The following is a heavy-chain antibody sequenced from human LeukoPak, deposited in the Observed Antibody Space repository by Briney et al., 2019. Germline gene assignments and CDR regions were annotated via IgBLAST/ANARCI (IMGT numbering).Heavy chain of an antibody. CDR2: VDSGGDT. D-gene: IGHD1-26*01. CDR3: ARDRSGSTH. V-gene: IGHV3-23*01. CDR1: GFTFSSYA. J-gene: IGHJ4*02. Sequence: GGSLRLSCAASGFTFSSYAMSWVRQAPGKGLEWVSLVDSGGDTYYADSVKGRFTIFRDNSKNTLYLLMNSLRADDTAVYYCARDRSGSTHWGQGTLVTVSS.